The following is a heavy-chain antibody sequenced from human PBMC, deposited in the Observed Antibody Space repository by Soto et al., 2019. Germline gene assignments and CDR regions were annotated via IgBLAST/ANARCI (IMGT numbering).Heavy chain of an antibody. CDR3: AKGEERDYGDYFDY. CDR2: ISGSGGST. J-gene: IGHJ4*02. D-gene: IGHD4-17*01. CDR1: VFTFSSYA. V-gene: IGHV3-23*01. Sequence: GWSLRLSCSASVFTFSSYAMSWFRQAPGKGLEWVSAISGSGGSTYYADSVKGRFTISRDNSKNTLYLQMNSLRAEDTAVYYCAKGEERDYGDYFDYWGQGTLVTVSS.